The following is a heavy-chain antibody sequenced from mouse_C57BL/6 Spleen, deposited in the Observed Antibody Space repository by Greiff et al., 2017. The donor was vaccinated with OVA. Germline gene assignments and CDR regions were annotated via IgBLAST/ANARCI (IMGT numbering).Heavy chain of an antibody. CDR3: ARDYSNSYWYFDV. V-gene: IGHV3-6*01. J-gene: IGHJ1*03. Sequence: VQLKESGPGLVKPSQSLSLTCSVTGYSITSGYYWNWIRQFPGNKLEWMGYISYDGSNNYNPSLKNRISITRDTSKNQFFLKLNSVTTEDTATYYCARDYSNSYWYFDVWGTGTTVTVSS. CDR2: ISYDGSN. D-gene: IGHD2-5*01. CDR1: GYSITSGYY.